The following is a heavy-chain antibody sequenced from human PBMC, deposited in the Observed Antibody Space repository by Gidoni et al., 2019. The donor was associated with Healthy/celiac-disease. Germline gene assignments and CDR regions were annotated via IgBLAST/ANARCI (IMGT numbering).Heavy chain of an antibody. CDR2: ITPFNGNT. D-gene: IGHD3-22*01. V-gene: IGHV1-45*02. Sequence: QMQLVQSGAEVKKTGSSVKVSCKASGYTFTYRYLHWVRQASGQALEWMGWITPFNGNTNYAQKFQDRVTITRDRSMSTAYMELSSLRSEDTAMYYCARSLTYYDSSGPSDAFDIWGQGTMVTVSS. CDR1: GYTFTYRY. CDR3: ARSLTYYDSSGPSDAFDI. J-gene: IGHJ3*02.